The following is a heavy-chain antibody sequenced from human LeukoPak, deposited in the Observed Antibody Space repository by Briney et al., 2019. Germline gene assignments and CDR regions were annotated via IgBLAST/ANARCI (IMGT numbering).Heavy chain of an antibody. Sequence: SETLSLTRTVSGGSISSYYWSWIRQPPGKGLEWIGYIYYSGSTNYNPSLKSRVTISVDTSKNQFSLKLSSVTAADTAVYYCARETIYATNWFDPWGQGTLVTVSS. CDR2: IYYSGST. D-gene: IGHD3-16*01. CDR3: ARETIYATNWFDP. J-gene: IGHJ5*02. V-gene: IGHV4-59*01. CDR1: GGSISSYY.